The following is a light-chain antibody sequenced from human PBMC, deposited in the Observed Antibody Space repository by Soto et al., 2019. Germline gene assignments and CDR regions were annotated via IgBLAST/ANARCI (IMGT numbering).Light chain of an antibody. CDR2: NNN. CDR3: SVWDDRLKGWV. Sequence: QSVLTQPPSASGTPGQRVTISCSGSNFNIGSHTVNWYQQLPGTAPKLLMHNNNQRPSGVPDRFSGSKSGTSASLAISGLQSEDEADYSCSVWDDRLKGWVFGGGTTLTVL. V-gene: IGLV1-44*01. J-gene: IGLJ3*02. CDR1: NFNIGSHT.